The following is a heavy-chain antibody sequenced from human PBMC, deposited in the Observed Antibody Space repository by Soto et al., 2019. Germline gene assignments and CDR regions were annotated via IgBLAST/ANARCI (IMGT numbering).Heavy chain of an antibody. CDR1: GHTITRHW. D-gene: IGHD1-26*01. CDR3: ARRYGSAIDF. J-gene: IGHJ4*02. Sequence: ASVKVSCKASGHTITRHWMHWVRQAPGQGPEWMGWISAYNGNTNYAQKLQGRVTMTTDTSTSTAYMELRSLRSDDTAVYYCARRYGSAIDFWGQGTLVTVSS. CDR2: ISAYNGNT. V-gene: IGHV1-18*04.